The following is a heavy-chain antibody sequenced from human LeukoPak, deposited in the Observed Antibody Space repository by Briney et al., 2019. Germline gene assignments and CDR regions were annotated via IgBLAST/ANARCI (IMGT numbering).Heavy chain of an antibody. CDR3: ARDPSCRGNFDH. J-gene: IGHJ4*02. CDR2: INPNSGGT. CDR1: GYTFSDYY. D-gene: IGHD5-24*01. V-gene: IGHV1-2*02. Sequence: ASVKVSCKASGYTFSDYYMHWVRQAPGQGPEWMGWINPNSGGTNYAQKFQGRVTMTRDTSINTAYVEVGRLRSDDTAVYYCARDPSCRGNFDHWGQGTLVTVSS.